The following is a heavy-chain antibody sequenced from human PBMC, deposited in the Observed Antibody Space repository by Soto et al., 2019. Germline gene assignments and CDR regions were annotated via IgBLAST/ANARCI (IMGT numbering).Heavy chain of an antibody. CDR1: GGSIVTSSYY. J-gene: IGHJ6*02. V-gene: IGHV4-39*01. Sequence: NPSETLSLTCTVSGGSIVTSSYYWGWIRQPPGKGLEWLGHIYYSGNTYYHPSLKSRVTISVDTSRNQFSLRLSSVAAADTAVYYCARLPQEYNYYGMDVWGQGTTVTVSS. CDR2: IYYSGNT. CDR3: ARLPQEYNYYGMDV. D-gene: IGHD1-1*01.